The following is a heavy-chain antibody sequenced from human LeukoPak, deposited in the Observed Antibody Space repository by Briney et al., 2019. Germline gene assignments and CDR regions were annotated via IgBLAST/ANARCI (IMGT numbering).Heavy chain of an antibody. V-gene: IGHV1-69*04. CDR2: IIPILGIA. Sequence: GASVKVSCKASGGTFSSYAISWVRQAPGQGPEWMGRIIPILGIANYAQKFQGRVTITADKSTSTAYMELSSLRSEDTAVYYCASHAHDAFDIWGQGTMVTVSS. CDR3: ASHAHDAFDI. J-gene: IGHJ3*02. D-gene: IGHD2-2*01. CDR1: GGTFSSYA.